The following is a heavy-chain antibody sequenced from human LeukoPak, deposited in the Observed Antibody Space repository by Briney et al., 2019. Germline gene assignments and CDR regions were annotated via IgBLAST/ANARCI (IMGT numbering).Heavy chain of an antibody. CDR2: IYSSGAT. CDR3: ARGGIAAAALVHLDY. D-gene: IGHD6-13*01. Sequence: NSSETLSLTCTVSGGSINSYYWSWIRQPAGKGLEWIGRIYSSGATNYNPSLKSRVTIAVDTSKNQFSLKLSSVTAADTAVYYCARGGIAAAALVHLDYWGQGTLVTVSS. V-gene: IGHV4-4*07. J-gene: IGHJ4*02. CDR1: GGSINSYY.